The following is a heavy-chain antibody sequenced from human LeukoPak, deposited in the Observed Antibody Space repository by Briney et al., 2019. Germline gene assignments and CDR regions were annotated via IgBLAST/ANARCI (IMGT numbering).Heavy chain of an antibody. CDR2: IYSGGNT. D-gene: IGHD6-19*01. Sequence: GGSLRLSCAASGFSVSNNYMTWVRQAPGKGLEWVSVIYSGGNTYYVNCVKGRFTNSRNNSKNSLNLAMNDLRVENSAVYYCARSFSSCWSDYWGQGTLVAVAS. V-gene: IGHV3-53*01. CDR3: ARSFSSCWSDY. CDR1: GFSVSNNY. J-gene: IGHJ4*02.